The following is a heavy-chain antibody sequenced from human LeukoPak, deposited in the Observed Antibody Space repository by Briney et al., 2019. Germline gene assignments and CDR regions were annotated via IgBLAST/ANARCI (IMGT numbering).Heavy chain of an antibody. CDR2: IYSGGST. Sequence: GGSLRLSCAASGFTVSSNYMSWVRQAPGKGLEWVSVIYSGGSTYYADPVKGRFTISRDNSKNTLYLQMNSLRAEDTAVYYCARELRGYSYGPSFDYWGQGTLVTVSS. CDR3: ARELRGYSYGPSFDY. D-gene: IGHD5-18*01. CDR1: GFTVSSNY. V-gene: IGHV3-53*01. J-gene: IGHJ4*02.